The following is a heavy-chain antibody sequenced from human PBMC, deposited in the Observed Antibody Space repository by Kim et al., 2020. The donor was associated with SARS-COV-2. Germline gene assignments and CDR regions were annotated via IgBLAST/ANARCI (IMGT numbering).Heavy chain of an antibody. Sequence: GGSLRLSCAASGFTFSDYYMSWIRQAPGKGLEWVSYISSSSLYTNYADSVKGRFPISRDNATNSLYLQMNSLRAADTAVYYCARVGYDYFWGSYRDYYY. CDR3: ARVGYDYFWGSYRDYYY. V-gene: IGHV3-11*05. D-gene: IGHD3-16*02. CDR2: ISSSSLYT. J-gene: IGHJ6*01. CDR1: GFTFSDYY.